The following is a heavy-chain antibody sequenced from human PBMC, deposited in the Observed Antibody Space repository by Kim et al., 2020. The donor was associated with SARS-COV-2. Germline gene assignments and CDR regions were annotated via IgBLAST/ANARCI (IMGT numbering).Heavy chain of an antibody. Sequence: ASVKVSCKASGYTFTDYYIQWVRQAPGQGLEWMGRINPNSGGTNYAQKFQGRVTMTRDTSISTAYMELSRLRSDDTAVYYCARDDYYYDSSGYYYYYGMDVWGQGTTVTVSS. V-gene: IGHV1-2*06. CDR1: GYTFTDYY. CDR2: INPNSGGT. CDR3: ARDDYYYDSSGYYYYYGMDV. J-gene: IGHJ6*02. D-gene: IGHD3-22*01.